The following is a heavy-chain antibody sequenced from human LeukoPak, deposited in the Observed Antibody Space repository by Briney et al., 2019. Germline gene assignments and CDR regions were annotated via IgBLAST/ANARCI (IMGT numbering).Heavy chain of an antibody. V-gene: IGHV4-59*01. Sequence: SETLSLTCTVSGGSINSYYWSWIRQAPGKVLEWIGYIYYSGYTNYNPSLKSRVTISVDTSKNQFSLKLSSVTAADTAVYYCASSKTNGDSSGWYAWFDPWGQGTLVTVSS. CDR3: ASSKTNGDSSGWYAWFDP. CDR2: IYYSGYT. CDR1: GGSINSYY. J-gene: IGHJ5*02. D-gene: IGHD6-19*01.